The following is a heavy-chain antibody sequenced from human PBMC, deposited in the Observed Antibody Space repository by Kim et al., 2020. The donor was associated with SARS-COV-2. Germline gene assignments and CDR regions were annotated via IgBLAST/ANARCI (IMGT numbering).Heavy chain of an antibody. CDR3: VRDLTVTTVGDYFDP. CDR1: GYTFTVYY. CDR2: INPVSGDA. Sequence: ASVKVSCKASGYTFTVYYIHWVRQAPGQGLQWMGRINPVSGDARYAHNFQGRVTMTRDTAINTAYMELNGLTSGDTAIYYCVRDLTVTTVGDYFDPWGPGTLLTVSS. J-gene: IGHJ5*02. V-gene: IGHV1-2*06. D-gene: IGHD4-4*01.